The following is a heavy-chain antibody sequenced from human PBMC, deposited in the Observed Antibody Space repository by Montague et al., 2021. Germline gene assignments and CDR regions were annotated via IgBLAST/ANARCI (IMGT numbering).Heavy chain of an antibody. Sequence: SLRLSCAASGFIFNNYVMNWVRQAPGKGLEWVSGINGNSINIDYXDSVKGRFTISRDNAKNSLYLQMNSLRAEDTAFYYCVKDTRDYYPDFWGQGILVTVSS. V-gene: IGHV3-9*01. CDR3: VKDTRDYYPDF. D-gene: IGHD3-3*01. J-gene: IGHJ4*02. CDR1: GFIFNNYV. CDR2: INGNSINI.